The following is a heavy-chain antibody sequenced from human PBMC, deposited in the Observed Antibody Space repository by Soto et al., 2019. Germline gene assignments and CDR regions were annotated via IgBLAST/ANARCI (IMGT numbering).Heavy chain of an antibody. CDR2: IHYSGST. CDR3: ARRHSRDFYDRSIYVP. CDR1: GGSISSYY. J-gene: IGHJ4*02. D-gene: IGHD3-22*01. Sequence: SETLSLTCTVSGGSISSYYWSWIRQPPGKGLEWIGNIHYSGSTYYNPSLKSRVNISVDTSKNQFSLKLSSVTAADTAMYYCARRHSRDFYDRSIYVPWGQGTQVTVSS. V-gene: IGHV4-59*04.